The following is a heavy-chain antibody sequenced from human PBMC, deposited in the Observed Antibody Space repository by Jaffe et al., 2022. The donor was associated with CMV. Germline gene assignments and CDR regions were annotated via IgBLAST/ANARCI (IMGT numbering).Heavy chain of an antibody. CDR2: IWFGGSIK. CDR3: ARHTESWFDA. Sequence: QVQLVESGGGVVQPGRSLRLSCAASGFTFSTYGMHWVRQAPGKGLEWVAVIWFGGSIKYYADSVKGRFTISRDNSKNTLYLQINRLRAEDTAVYYCARHTESWFDAWGQGTLVTVSS. J-gene: IGHJ5*02. V-gene: IGHV3-33*01. CDR1: GFTFSTYG. D-gene: IGHD5-18*01.